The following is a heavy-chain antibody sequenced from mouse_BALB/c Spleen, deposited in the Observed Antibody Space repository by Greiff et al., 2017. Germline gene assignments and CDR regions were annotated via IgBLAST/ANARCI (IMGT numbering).Heavy chain of an antibody. V-gene: IGHV1-87*01. Sequence: QVQLKQSGAELARPGASVKLSCKASGYTFTSYWMQWVKQRPGQGLEWIGAIYPGDGDTRYTQKFKGKATLTADKSSSTAYMQLSSLASEDSAVCYCARDGPYYAMDYWGQGTSVTVSS. J-gene: IGHJ4*01. CDR2: IYPGDGDT. D-gene: IGHD2-3*01. CDR3: ARDGPYYAMDY. CDR1: GYTFTSYW.